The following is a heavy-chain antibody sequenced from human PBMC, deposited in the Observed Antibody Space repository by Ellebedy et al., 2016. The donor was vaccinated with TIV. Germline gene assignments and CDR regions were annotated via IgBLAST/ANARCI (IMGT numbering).Heavy chain of an antibody. CDR1: GFTFSSYG. D-gene: IGHD2-15*01. CDR2: VSYDGSSN. CDR3: VVCSGGNCAWHAFDI. V-gene: IGHV3-30*03. J-gene: IGHJ3*02. Sequence: GESLKISCAASGFTFSSYGMHWVRQAPGKGLEWVALVSYDGSSNYYADSVKGRFTISRDNSKNTLSLQMNSLRAEDTAVYYCVVCSGGNCAWHAFDIWGQGTMVTVSS.